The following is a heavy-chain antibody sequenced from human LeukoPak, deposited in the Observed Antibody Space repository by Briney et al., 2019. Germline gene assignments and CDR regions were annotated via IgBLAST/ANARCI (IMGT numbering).Heavy chain of an antibody. J-gene: IGHJ4*02. CDR1: GFTFSSYW. V-gene: IGHV3-7*01. Sequence: GGSLRLSCAASGFTFSSYWMSWVRQAPGKGLEWVANIKQDGSEKYYVDSVKGRFTISRDNAKNSLYLQMNSLRAEDTAVYYCARGSGRFLEWLLAIWGQGTLVTVSS. CDR3: ARGSGRFLEWLLAI. D-gene: IGHD3-3*01. CDR2: IKQDGSEK.